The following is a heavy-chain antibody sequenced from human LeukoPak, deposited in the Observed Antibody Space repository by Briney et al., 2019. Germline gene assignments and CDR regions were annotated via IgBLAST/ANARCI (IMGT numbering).Heavy chain of an antibody. Sequence: SETLSLTCAVSGYSISSGYYWGWIRQPPGKGLEWIGSIYHSGSTYYNPSLKSRVTISVDTSKHQFSLKLSSVTAADTAVYYCARPLADSSGYYYGNDAFDIWGQGTMVTVSS. J-gene: IGHJ3*02. CDR2: IYHSGST. D-gene: IGHD3-22*01. CDR3: ARPLADSSGYYYGNDAFDI. CDR1: GYSISSGYY. V-gene: IGHV4-38-2*01.